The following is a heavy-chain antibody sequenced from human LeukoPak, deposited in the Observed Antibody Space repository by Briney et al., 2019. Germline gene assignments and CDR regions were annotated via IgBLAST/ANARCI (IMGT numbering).Heavy chain of an antibody. V-gene: IGHV3-48*01. CDR1: GFTFSSYS. Sequence: GASLRLSCAASGFTFSSYSMNWVRQAPGKGLEWVSYISSSSSTIYYADSVKGRFTISRDNAKNSLYLQMNSLRAEDTAVYYCARTRGYSYGYTGYYYGMDVWGQGTTVTVSS. CDR3: ARTRGYSYGYTGYYYGMDV. CDR2: ISSSSSTI. J-gene: IGHJ6*02. D-gene: IGHD5-18*01.